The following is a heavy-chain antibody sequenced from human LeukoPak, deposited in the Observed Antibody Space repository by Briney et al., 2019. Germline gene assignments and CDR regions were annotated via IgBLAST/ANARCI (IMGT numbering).Heavy chain of an antibody. J-gene: IGHJ4*02. CDR3: ATASSFGVYDF. D-gene: IGHD2-2*01. Sequence: SETPSLTCTVSGASISGAGFYWGWIRQPPGKGLEWIGSIYYGGSTYYNPSLKGRVTISVDTSNNHFSLKVNYVTTADTAVYYCATASSFGVYDFWGQGTLVTVSS. V-gene: IGHV4-39*02. CDR2: IYYGGST. CDR1: GASISGAGFY.